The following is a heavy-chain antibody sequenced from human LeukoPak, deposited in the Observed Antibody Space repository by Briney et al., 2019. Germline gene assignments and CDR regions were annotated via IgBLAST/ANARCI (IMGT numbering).Heavy chain of an antibody. CDR3: ARGPVAGSGNYYDFDC. Sequence: SETLSLTCTVSGGSVSSGGYYWSWIRQPPGKGLEWIGYIYYSGSTDYNPSLKSRVTISVDTSKNQFSLKLSSVTAADTAVYYCARGPVAGSGNYYDFDCWGQGALVTVSS. CDR2: IYYSGST. J-gene: IGHJ4*02. V-gene: IGHV4-61*08. D-gene: IGHD3-10*01. CDR1: GGSVSSGGYY.